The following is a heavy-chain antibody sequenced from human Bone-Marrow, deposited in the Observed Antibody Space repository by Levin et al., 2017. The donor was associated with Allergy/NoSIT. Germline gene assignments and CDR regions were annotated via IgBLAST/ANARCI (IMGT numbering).Heavy chain of an antibody. CDR2: ISWNSGSI. Sequence: GGSLRLSCAASGFNFDHYAMHWVRQAPGKGLEWVSGISWNSGSIGYEDSVKGRFTISRDNAKNSLYLQMNSLRPEDTAFYYCAKDTEYYYDSTGYYNYWGEGTLVTVSS. CDR3: AKDTEYYYDSTGYYNY. V-gene: IGHV3-9*01. J-gene: IGHJ4*02. D-gene: IGHD3-22*01. CDR1: GFNFDHYA.